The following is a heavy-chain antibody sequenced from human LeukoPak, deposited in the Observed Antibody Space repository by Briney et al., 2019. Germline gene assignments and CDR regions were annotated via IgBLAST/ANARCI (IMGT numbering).Heavy chain of an antibody. V-gene: IGHV4-39*01. CDR3: AKNAWSSGRYNYYYYMDV. J-gene: IGHJ6*03. CDR1: GGSISSSSYY. CDR2: IYYSGST. Sequence: PSETLSLTCIVSGGSISSSSYYWGWIRQPPGKELEWIGSIYYSGSTYYNPSLKSRVTISVDTSKNQFSLKMSSATAADTAVYYCAKNAWSSGRYNYYYYMDVWGKGTTVTVSS. D-gene: IGHD3-10*01.